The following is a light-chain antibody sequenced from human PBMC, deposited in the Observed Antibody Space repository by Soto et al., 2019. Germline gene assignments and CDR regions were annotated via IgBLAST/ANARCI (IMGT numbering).Light chain of an antibody. CDR2: AAS. Sequence: EIVLTQSPATLSLSPGERATLSCRASQSVSSSYSAWYQQTPGQPPSLLIYAASSRATGSPDRFSGSASGTDFTLTISRLEAEDCAVYYCQHYGSSRYTFGQGTKLEIK. CDR3: QHYGSSRYT. J-gene: IGKJ2*01. V-gene: IGKV3-20*01. CDR1: QSVSSSY.